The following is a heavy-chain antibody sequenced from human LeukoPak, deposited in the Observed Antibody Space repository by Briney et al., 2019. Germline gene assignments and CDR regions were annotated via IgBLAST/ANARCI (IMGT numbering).Heavy chain of an antibody. CDR2: ISYDGSNK. CDR3: EAICSSTSCSSFDY. J-gene: IGHJ4*02. CDR1: GFTFSSYG. Sequence: GGSLRLSCAASGFTFSSYGMHWVRQAPGKGLKWVAVISYDGSNKYYADSVKGRFTISRDNSKNTLYLQMNSLRAEDTAVYYCEAICSSTSCSSFDYWGQGTLVTVSS. V-gene: IGHV3-30*03. D-gene: IGHD2-2*01.